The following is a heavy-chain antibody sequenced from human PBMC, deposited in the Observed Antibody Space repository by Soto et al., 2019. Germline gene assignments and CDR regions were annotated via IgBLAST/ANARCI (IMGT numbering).Heavy chain of an antibody. CDR1: GGAISAFY. J-gene: IGHJ3*02. CDR2: IYASGHT. Sequence: QVQLQESGPGLVKPSETLSLTCTVSGGAISAFYWNWVRQSAGKGLEWIGRIYASGHTIYNPSLESRVTMSVDTSKHQFSLRLNSVTAADTAVYYCAGSPSTSTIGTFDIWGQGTMVTVSS. V-gene: IGHV4-4*07. D-gene: IGHD3-3*02. CDR3: AGSPSTSTIGTFDI.